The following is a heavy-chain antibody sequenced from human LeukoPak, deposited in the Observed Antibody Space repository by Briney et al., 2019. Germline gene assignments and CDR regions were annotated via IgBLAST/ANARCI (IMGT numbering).Heavy chain of an antibody. CDR3: ASDFHYDRRFDY. Sequence: SETLSLTCTVSGGSISGYYWTWNRQPAGKGLEWIGRIYSSESTNYNPSLKSRVSMSLDTSKNQFSLKLSSVTAADTAIYYCASDFHYDRRFDYWGQGTLVTVSP. D-gene: IGHD3-22*01. J-gene: IGHJ4*02. CDR1: GGSISGYY. V-gene: IGHV4-4*07. CDR2: IYSSEST.